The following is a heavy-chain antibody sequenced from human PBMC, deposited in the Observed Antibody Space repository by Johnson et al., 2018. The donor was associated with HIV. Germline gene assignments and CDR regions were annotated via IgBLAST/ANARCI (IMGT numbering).Heavy chain of an antibody. D-gene: IGHD3-3*01. CDR1: GFTFDDYG. CDR2: INWNGGST. CDR3: ARETGFAIFGVVKLNAFDI. J-gene: IGHJ3*02. Sequence: VQLVESGGGVVRPGGSLRLSCAASGFTFDDYGMSWVRQAPGKGLEWVSDINWNGGSTDYAASVKGRFTISRDNAKNSLYLQMNSLRAEDTALYYCARETGFAIFGVVKLNAFDIWGQGTMVTVFS. V-gene: IGHV3-20*04.